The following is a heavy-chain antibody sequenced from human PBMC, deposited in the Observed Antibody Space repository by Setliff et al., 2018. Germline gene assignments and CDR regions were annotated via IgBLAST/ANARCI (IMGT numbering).Heavy chain of an antibody. CDR1: GYTFRSYA. D-gene: IGHD2-2*01. CDR2: IITNTGKT. Sequence: ASVKVSCKASGYTFRSYAMNWVRQAPGQGPEWMGMIITNTGKTSYAQKFQGRVTMTTDTSTGTGYMELRSLRSDDTAVYFCARFGGSCSSSSCYASDLWGQGTMVTVS. V-gene: IGHV1-18*01. CDR3: ARFGGSCSSSSCYASDL. J-gene: IGHJ3*01.